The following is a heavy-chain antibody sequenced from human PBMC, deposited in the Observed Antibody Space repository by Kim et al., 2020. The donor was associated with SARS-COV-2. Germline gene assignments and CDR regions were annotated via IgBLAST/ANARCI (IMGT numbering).Heavy chain of an antibody. CDR2: IGDSSGTT. V-gene: IGHV3-23*01. Sequence: GGSLRLSCAASGFTLSSYAMSWVRQAPGKGLEWVSDIGDSSGTTIYADSVKGRFTISRDNTKNSLHLQMNSLGVEDTAVYYCARQFGDHGTRSFDYWGQGTLVTVSS. CDR1: GFTLSSYA. D-gene: IGHD1-7*01. CDR3: ARQFGDHGTRSFDY. J-gene: IGHJ4*02.